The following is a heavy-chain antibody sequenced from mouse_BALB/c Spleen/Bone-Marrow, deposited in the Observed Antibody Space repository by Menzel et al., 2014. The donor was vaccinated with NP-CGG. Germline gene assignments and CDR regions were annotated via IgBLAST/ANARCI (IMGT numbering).Heavy chain of an antibody. CDR1: GFAFSSCD. V-gene: IGHV5-9*02. J-gene: IGHJ3*01. Sequence: DVKLVESGGGLVKPGGSLKLSCTASGFAFSSCDMSWVRQTPEKRLEWVATTTSGGGNTYYPDSVKGRFTISRDNARNTLYLQMSSLRSEDTALYYCARVWDWFAYWGQGTLVTVSA. CDR2: TTSGGGNT. D-gene: IGHD4-1*01. CDR3: ARVWDWFAY.